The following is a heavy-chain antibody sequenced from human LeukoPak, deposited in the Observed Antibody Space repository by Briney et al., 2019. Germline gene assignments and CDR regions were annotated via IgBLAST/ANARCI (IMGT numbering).Heavy chain of an antibody. D-gene: IGHD3-22*01. CDR3: ARSNYYDSRSWGFDI. J-gene: IGHJ3*02. V-gene: IGHV3-30*04. CDR2: ISYDGTNK. Sequence: GGSLRLSCAASRFTFSSYAMHWVRQAPGKGLEWVTIISYDGTNKYYADSVKGRFTIPRDNSKNTLFLRMNSLRAEDTAVYYCARSNYYDSRSWGFDIWGQGTMVTVSS. CDR1: RFTFSSYA.